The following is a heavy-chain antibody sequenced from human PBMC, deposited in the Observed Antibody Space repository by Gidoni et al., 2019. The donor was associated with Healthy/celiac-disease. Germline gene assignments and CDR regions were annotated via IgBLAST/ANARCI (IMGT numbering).Heavy chain of an antibody. D-gene: IGHD6-13*01. J-gene: IGHJ4*02. CDR3: AKDRIAAAGVVGY. CDR2: ISGSGGST. Sequence: EVQLLEAGGGLVQPGGSLSLSCAASGFTFSSYTMSWVRQVPGKGLEGVSAISGSGGSTDYADSVKVRFHITSDNSKNKLYLTMNSLRAEDTAVYYCAKDRIAAAGVVGYWGQGTLVTVSS. CDR1: GFTFSSYT. V-gene: IGHV3-23*01.